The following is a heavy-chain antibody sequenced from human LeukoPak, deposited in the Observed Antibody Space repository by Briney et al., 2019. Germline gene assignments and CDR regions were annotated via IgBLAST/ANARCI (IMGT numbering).Heavy chain of an antibody. CDR1: GGSISSYY. CDR3: ASERRGARGGFDY. D-gene: IGHD1-1*01. V-gene: IGHV4-4*09. Sequence: SETLSLTCTVSGGSISSYYWSWIRQPPGKGLEWIGYIYTSGSTNYNPSLKSRVTISVDTSKNQFSLKLSSVTAADTAVYYCASERRGARGGFDYWGQGTLVTVSS. J-gene: IGHJ4*02. CDR2: IYTSGST.